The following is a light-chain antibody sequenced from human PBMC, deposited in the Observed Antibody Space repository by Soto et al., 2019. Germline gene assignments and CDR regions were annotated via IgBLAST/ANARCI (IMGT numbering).Light chain of an antibody. J-gene: IGKJ5*01. Sequence: DMQMTQSPSSLSASVGYRFTITCQASQNINNYLNWYQQKPGRAPKLLIYDASNLEAGVPSRFRGSGSGTDFTFTISRLQPEDIATYYCQQYENLPTFGQGTRLQI. CDR1: QNINNY. V-gene: IGKV1-33*01. CDR3: QQYENLPT. CDR2: DAS.